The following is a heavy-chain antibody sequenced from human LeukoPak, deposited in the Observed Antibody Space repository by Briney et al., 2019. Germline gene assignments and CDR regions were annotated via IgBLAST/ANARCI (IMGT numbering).Heavy chain of an antibody. J-gene: IGHJ1*01. D-gene: IGHD2-2*01. Sequence: GGSLRLSCAASGFTVTTKSLAWVRQAPGRGLEWVSVFYSPGSTYYADSVHGRFTISRDNSLNTLFLQMNSLRVEDTAVYYCASARESCIGSTCYEYFHHWGQGTPLTVSS. CDR3: ASARESCIGSTCYEYFHH. V-gene: IGHV3-53*01. CDR2: FYSPGST. CDR1: GFTVTTKS.